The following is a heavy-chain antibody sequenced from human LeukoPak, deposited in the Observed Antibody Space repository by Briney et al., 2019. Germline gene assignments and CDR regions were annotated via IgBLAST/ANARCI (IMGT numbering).Heavy chain of an antibody. V-gene: IGHV4-39*07. CDR3: ARDLSQQLVPANWFDP. Sequence: SETLSLTCTVSGGSISSSSYYWGWIRQPPGKGLEWIGSIYYSGSTYYNPSLKSRVTISVDTPKNQFSLKLSSVTAADTAVYYCARDLSQQLVPANWFDPWGQGTLVTVSS. CDR2: IYYSGST. J-gene: IGHJ5*02. D-gene: IGHD6-13*01. CDR1: GGSISSSSYY.